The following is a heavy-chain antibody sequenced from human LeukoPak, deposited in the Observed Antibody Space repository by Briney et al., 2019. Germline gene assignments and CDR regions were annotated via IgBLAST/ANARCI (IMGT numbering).Heavy chain of an antibody. CDR2: ISSGGNT. Sequence: EGSVRLSCAASGFTFSTDAMSWVRHTPGKGLEWVSGISSGGNTQYTDSVKGRFTVSRDNSKNTLHLQMDSLRAEDTAIYYCTKDRRQWVVPYFDSWGQGTVHTVSS. D-gene: IGHD6-19*01. J-gene: IGHJ4*02. CDR1: GFTFSTDA. V-gene: IGHV3-23*01. CDR3: TKDRRQWVVPYFDS.